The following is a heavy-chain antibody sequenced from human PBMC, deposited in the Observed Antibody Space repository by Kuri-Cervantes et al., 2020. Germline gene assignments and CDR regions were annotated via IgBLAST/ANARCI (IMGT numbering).Heavy chain of an antibody. CDR1: GIIFSGYN. J-gene: IGHJ6*02. Sequence: SLKISCAASGIIFSGYNMNWVRQAPGKGLEWVSYISSSGSTIYYADSVKGRFTISRDNAKNSLYLQMNSLRAEDTAVYYCARDLERMLYYYYDMDVWGQGTTVTVSS. V-gene: IGHV3-11*01. CDR3: ARDLERMLYYYYDMDV. CDR2: ISSSGSTI. D-gene: IGHD1-1*01.